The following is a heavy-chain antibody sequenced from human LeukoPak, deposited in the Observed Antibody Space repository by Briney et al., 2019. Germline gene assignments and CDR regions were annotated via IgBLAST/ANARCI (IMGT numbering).Heavy chain of an antibody. CDR1: GGSISSGSYY. CDR3: ARAADYDFWSGSFDY. J-gene: IGHJ4*02. CDR2: IHTSGST. V-gene: IGHV4-61*02. D-gene: IGHD3-3*01. Sequence: SQTLSLTCTVSGGSISSGSYYWSWIRQPAGKGLEWIGRIHTSGSTNYNPSLKSRVTISVDTSKNQFSLKLSSVTAADTAVYYCARAADYDFWSGSFDYWGQGTLVTVSS.